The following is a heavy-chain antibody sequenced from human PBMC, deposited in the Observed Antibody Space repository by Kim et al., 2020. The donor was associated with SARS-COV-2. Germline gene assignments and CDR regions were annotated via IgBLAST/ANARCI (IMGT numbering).Heavy chain of an antibody. J-gene: IGHJ4*02. Sequence: GGSLRLSCVVSGFTFNNYDMTWVRQAPGKGLEWVSSISGSGRYTFYADSVKGRFTLSRDNSKNTLFLYMNSLRAEDTAVYYCASLGYCDNCPKFDYWGQGPLVAVSS. D-gene: IGHD2-15*01. CDR1: GFTFNNYD. CDR2: ISGSGRYT. CDR3: ASLGYCDNCPKFDY. V-gene: IGHV3-23*01.